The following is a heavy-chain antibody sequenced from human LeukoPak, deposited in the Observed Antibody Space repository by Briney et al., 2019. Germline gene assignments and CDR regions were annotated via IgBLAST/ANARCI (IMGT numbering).Heavy chain of an antibody. V-gene: IGHV4-34*01. CDR1: GGSFSIYC. J-gene: IGHJ4*02. D-gene: IGHD1-26*01. Sequence: PSETLSLTCGVYGGSFSIYCWNWIRQPPGKGLEWIGEINQSGSTKYNPSLKSRVTISVDTSKNQFSLKLSSVTAADTAVYYCATKGSGSYFNFWGQGSLVTVSS. CDR3: ATKGSGSYFNF. CDR2: INQSGST.